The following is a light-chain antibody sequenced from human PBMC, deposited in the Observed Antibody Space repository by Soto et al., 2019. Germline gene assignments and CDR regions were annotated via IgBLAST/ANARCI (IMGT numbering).Light chain of an antibody. V-gene: IGKV3-20*01. Sequence: EIELTQSPSTLSLSPGDRATLSCRASQSVSSNYLAWYQQKPGQAPRLLIYGASSRATGIPARFSGSGSGTDFTLTISRLEPEDFAVYYCQQYGSSPRTFGEGTKVEIK. J-gene: IGKJ4*01. CDR1: QSVSSNY. CDR2: GAS. CDR3: QQYGSSPRT.